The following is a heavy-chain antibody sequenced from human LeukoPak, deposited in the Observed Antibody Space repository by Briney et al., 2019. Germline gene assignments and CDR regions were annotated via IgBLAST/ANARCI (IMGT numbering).Heavy chain of an antibody. CDR3: AASSGVTLGRF. CDR1: GDSISNGVKY. J-gene: IGHJ4*02. D-gene: IGHD4/OR15-4a*01. V-gene: IGHV4-31*03. CDR2: IHYTGGT. Sequence: SETLSLTCTVSGDSISNGVKYWSWIRQHPGKGLEWIGYIHYTGGTSYNPSLKSRVTMSMETSMNQLSLKLSSLTAADTAVYYCAASSGVTLGRFWGQGTLVTVSS.